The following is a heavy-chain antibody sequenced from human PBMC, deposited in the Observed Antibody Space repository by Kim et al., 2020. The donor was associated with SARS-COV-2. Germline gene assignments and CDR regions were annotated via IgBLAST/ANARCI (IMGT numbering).Heavy chain of an antibody. CDR3: ARDPPTPIVVVPAAGYYFYGMDV. CDR1: GYTFTSYG. Sequence: ASVKVSCKASGYTFTSYGISWVRQAPGQGLEWMGWISAYNGNTNYAQKLQGRVTMTTDTSTSTAYMELRSLRSDDTAVYYCARDPPTPIVVVPAAGYYFYGMDVCGQGTTVTVSS. V-gene: IGHV1-18*01. D-gene: IGHD2-2*01. J-gene: IGHJ6*02. CDR2: ISAYNGNT.